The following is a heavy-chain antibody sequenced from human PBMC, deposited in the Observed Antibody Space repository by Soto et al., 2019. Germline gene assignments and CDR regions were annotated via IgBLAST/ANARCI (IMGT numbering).Heavy chain of an antibody. CDR3: VKDRFGGTSGYFDS. J-gene: IGHJ4*02. Sequence: EVQVVEAGGGLVQPGGSLRLSCSASGFTFSSYALHWVRQAPGKGLEYVSGISSNGGSIFYADSVKGRFTISRDNSKNILYLQMIGLRADDTAVYSYVKDRFGGTSGYFDSWGQGTLVTVSS. V-gene: IGHV3-64D*08. D-gene: IGHD2-15*01. CDR1: GFTFSSYA. CDR2: ISSNGGSI.